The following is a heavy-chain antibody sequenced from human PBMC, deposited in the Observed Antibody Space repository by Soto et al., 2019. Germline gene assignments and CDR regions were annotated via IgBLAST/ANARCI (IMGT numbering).Heavy chain of an antibody. V-gene: IGHV4-39*01. D-gene: IGHD2-15*01. J-gene: IGHJ4*02. CDR2: IYYSGST. Sequence: QLQLQESGPGLVKPSETLSLTCTVSGCSLSSSSYYWGWIRQPPGKGLEWIGSIYYSGSTYYNPSLKRRVTVSVDTSKNQFSLKLSSVTAADTAVYYCARQADRAPTVVRFWGQGTLVTVSS. CDR1: GCSLSSSSYY. CDR3: ARQADRAPTVVRF.